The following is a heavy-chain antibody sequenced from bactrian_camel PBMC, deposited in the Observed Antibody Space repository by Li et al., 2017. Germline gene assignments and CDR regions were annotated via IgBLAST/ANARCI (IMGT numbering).Heavy chain of an antibody. CDR1: GFRFEDYW. CDR3: ANNLAQQDNA. Sequence: DVQLVESGGGSVKPGESLRLTCVASGFRFEDYWMYWVRQAPGKGLEWVSSINRGGDTTYYADPMKGRFTISRDNDQNTVYLQMNNLKSDDTGLYYCANNLAQQDNAWGKGTQVTVS. J-gene: IGHJ6*01. V-gene: IGHV3S36*01. CDR2: INRGGDTT.